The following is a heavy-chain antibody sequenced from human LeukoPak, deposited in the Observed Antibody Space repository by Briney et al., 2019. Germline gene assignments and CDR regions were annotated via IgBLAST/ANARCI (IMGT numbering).Heavy chain of an antibody. V-gene: IGHV1-69*13. D-gene: IGHD1-26*01. CDR2: IIPIFGTA. CDR3: ARGRGLGAFVIDY. J-gene: IGHJ4*02. Sequence: SVKVSCKASGGTFSSYAISWVRQAPGQGLEWMGGIIPIFGTANYAQKFQGRVTITADESTSTAYMGLSSLRSEDTAVYYCARGRGLGAFVIDYWGQGTLVTVSS. CDR1: GGTFSSYA.